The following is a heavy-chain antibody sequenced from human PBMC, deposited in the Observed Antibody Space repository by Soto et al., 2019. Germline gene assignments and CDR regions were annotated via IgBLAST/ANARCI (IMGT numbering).Heavy chain of an antibody. CDR1: GYSFTSYG. J-gene: IGHJ4*02. Sequence: QVQLVQSGAEVRKPGASVKVSCKASGYSFTSYGITWVRQAPGQGLEWMGWGNIYEGSTNYAQKFQGRVTMTTDTSTSTVYLEVRSLRSDDTAMYYCARERGGYAYGDYWGQGTLVTVSS. V-gene: IGHV1-18*01. CDR2: GNIYEGST. CDR3: ARERGGYAYGDY. D-gene: IGHD5-18*01.